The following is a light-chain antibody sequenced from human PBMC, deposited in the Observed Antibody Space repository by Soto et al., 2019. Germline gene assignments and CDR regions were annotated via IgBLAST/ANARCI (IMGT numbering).Light chain of an antibody. Sequence: IVLTQSPGTLSLSPGERATLSCRASQTVSGSYLAWYQHKPGQAPRLLIHGASTRATGIPDRFSGSGSGTDFTLTISSLQPEDFATYYCQQSYSTPITFGQGTRLEIK. V-gene: IGKV3-20*01. J-gene: IGKJ5*01. CDR1: QTVSGSY. CDR2: GAS. CDR3: QQSYSTPIT.